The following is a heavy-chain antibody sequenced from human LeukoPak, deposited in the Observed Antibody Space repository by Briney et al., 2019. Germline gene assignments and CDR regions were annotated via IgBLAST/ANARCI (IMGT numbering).Heavy chain of an antibody. V-gene: IGHV1-2*02. D-gene: IGHD3-22*01. CDR3: ARVLTIYYDSSGYYPFGY. CDR2: TNPNSGGT. CDR1: GYTFTGYY. J-gene: IGHJ4*02. Sequence: GASVKVSCKASGYTFTGYYMHWVRQGPGQGLEWMGWTNPNSGGTHYAQKFQDRVTMTSDTSISTAYLELSRLRSDDTAVYYCARVLTIYYDSSGYYPFGYWGQGTLVTVSS.